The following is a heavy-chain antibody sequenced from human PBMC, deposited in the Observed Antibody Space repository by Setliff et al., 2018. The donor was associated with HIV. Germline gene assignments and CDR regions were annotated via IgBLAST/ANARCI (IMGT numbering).Heavy chain of an antibody. J-gene: IGHJ3*02. CDR3: ATKVYCTNGVCLDAFDI. V-gene: IGHV1-2*06. D-gene: IGHD2-8*01. CDR2: IIPNSAGT. Sequence: ASVKVSCKASGYTFTGYFIHWVRQAPGQGLEWMGRIIPNSAGTNYAQKFQGRVTMTRDRSIGTAYMELSRLRSDDTAVYYCATKVYCTNGVCLDAFDIWGQGTMVTVSS. CDR1: GYTFTGYF.